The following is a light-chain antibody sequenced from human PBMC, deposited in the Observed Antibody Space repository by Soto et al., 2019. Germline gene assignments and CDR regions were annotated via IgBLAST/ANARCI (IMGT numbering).Light chain of an antibody. Sequence: DIQMTQSPSSLSASVGDRVTITCRASQGVNNHLAWFQQKPGKAPKSLIYATSSLQSGVPSKFSGSGSGTDFTLTISSLQPEDSATYYCQRYNGYPWTFGQGTKVEIK. V-gene: IGKV1-16*02. J-gene: IGKJ1*01. CDR1: QGVNNH. CDR3: QRYNGYPWT. CDR2: ATS.